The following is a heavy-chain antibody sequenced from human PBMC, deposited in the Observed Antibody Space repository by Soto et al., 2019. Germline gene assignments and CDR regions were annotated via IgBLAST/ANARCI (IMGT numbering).Heavy chain of an antibody. CDR1: GFTLSSYA. Sequence: GSLRLSCAASGFTLSSYAMHWVRQAPGKGLEWVAVISYDGSNKYYADSVKGRFTISRDNSKNTLYLQMKSLRAEDTAVYYCAIDQGGGLYIYHYGMDVWGQGTTVTVSS. CDR3: AIDQGGGLYIYHYGMDV. D-gene: IGHD3-16*01. CDR2: ISYDGSNK. J-gene: IGHJ6*02. V-gene: IGHV3-30-3*01.